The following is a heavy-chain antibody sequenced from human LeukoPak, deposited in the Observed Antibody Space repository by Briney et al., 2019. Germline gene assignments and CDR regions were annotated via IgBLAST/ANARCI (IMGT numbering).Heavy chain of an antibody. CDR2: VWYDGNTK. CDR1: RFSFGSHG. J-gene: IGHJ4*02. CDR3: ARGPALGVRGAHLDY. Sequence: GGSLRLSCTASRFSFGSHGMHWVRQTPGKGLDWVAVVWYDGNTKYYADSVKGRFTISRDNPKNTLFLEMNTLRVEDTAVYRCARGPALGVRGAHLDYWGQGILVAVSS. D-gene: IGHD3-10*01. V-gene: IGHV3-33*01.